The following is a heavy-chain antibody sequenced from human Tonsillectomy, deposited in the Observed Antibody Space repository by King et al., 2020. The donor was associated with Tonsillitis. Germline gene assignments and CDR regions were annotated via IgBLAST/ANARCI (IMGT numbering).Heavy chain of an antibody. CDR2: ISTSSSYT. Sequence: VQLVESGGGLVKPGGSLRLSCAASGFTFSDYYMSWIRQAPGKGLGWVSYISTSSSYTNYADPVKGRFTISRDNPKNSLYLQMNSLRAEETAVYYCARSPPLIGYCSTTSCSFYFDYWGQGTLVTVSS. V-gene: IGHV3-11*05. CDR1: GFTFSDYY. J-gene: IGHJ4*02. D-gene: IGHD2-2*01. CDR3: ARSPPLIGYCSTTSCSFYFDY.